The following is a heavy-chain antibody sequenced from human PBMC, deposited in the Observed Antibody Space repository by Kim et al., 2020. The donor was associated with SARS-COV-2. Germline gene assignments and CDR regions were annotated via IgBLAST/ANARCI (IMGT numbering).Heavy chain of an antibody. Sequence: GGSLRLSCAASGFTFSGYSMNWVRQAPRKGLEWVAYIRRDSQTIYYADSVKGRFTISRDNAKNSLYLQMNSLRDEDSAVYYCARDTPETAVAASFDYWGQGTLVTVSS. V-gene: IGHV3-48*02. CDR2: IRRDSQTI. CDR1: GFTFSGYS. D-gene: IGHD6-19*01. CDR3: ARDTPETAVAASFDY. J-gene: IGHJ4*02.